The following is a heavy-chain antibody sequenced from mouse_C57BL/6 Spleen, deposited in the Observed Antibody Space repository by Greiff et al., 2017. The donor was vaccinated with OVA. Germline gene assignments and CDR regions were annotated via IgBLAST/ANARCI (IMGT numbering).Heavy chain of an antibody. Sequence: EVKLVESGGDLEKPGGSLKLSCAASGFTFSSYGMSWVRQTPDKRLEWVATISSGGSYTYYPDSVKGRFTISRDNAKNTLYLQMSSLKSEDTAMYYCARQTLGNSYFDYWGQGTTLTVSS. CDR2: ISSGGSYT. V-gene: IGHV5-6*02. CDR1: GFTFSSYG. J-gene: IGHJ2*01. CDR3: ARQTLGNSYFDY.